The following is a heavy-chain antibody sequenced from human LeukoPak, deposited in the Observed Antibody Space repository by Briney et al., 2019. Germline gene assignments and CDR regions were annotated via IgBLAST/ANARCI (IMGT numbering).Heavy chain of an antibody. Sequence: SETLSLTCTVSGGSIDRYFWSWIRQPPGKGLEWIGYIYYSGSTNYNPSLKSRLPISVDTSKNQFSLKLSSVTAVDTAVYYCARHDEDGRNFAYWGQGILVTVSS. CDR2: IYYSGST. J-gene: IGHJ4*02. D-gene: IGHD2-15*01. CDR3: ARHDEDGRNFAY. CDR1: GGSIDRYF. V-gene: IGHV4-59*08.